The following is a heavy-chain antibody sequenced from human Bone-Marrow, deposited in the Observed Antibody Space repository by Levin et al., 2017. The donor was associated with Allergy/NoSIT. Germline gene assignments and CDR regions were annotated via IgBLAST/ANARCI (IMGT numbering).Heavy chain of an antibody. CDR2: LSPYNGNT. V-gene: IGHV1-18*01. CDR1: GYTFANYG. Sequence: ASVKVSCKTSGYTFANYGIGWVRQAPGQGLEWMGWLSPYNGNTNYAPKFQGRLSMTTDISASTAYMELRSLRYDDTAIYNCARGDCTYTTCYTDPDWFDPWGQGTLVTVSS. CDR3: ARGDCTYTTCYTDPDWFDP. J-gene: IGHJ5*02. D-gene: IGHD2-2*02.